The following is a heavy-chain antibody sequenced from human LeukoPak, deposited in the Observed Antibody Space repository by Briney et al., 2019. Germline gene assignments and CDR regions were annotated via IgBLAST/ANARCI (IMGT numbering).Heavy chain of an antibody. J-gene: IGHJ3*02. CDR3: ARGGMVRRVMGAFDI. D-gene: IGHD3-10*01. Sequence: GGSLRLSCAASGFTFSNYWMSWVRQAPGKGLEWVANIKQDGSEKYYVDSVKGRFTVSRDNAKNSLYLQMNSLRAEDTAVFYCARGGMVRRVMGAFDIWGQGTLVTVSS. CDR1: GFTFSNYW. CDR2: IKQDGSEK. V-gene: IGHV3-7*01.